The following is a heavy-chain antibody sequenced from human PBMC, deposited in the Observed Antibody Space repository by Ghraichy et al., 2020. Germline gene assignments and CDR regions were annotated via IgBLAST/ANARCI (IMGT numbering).Heavy chain of an antibody. D-gene: IGHD1-14*01. CDR2: ISSSSSTI. CDR1: GFTFSSYS. Sequence: GGSLRLSCAASGFTFSSYSMNWVRQAPGKGLEWVSYISSSSSTIYYADSVKGRFTISRDNAKNSLYLQMNSLRAEDTAVYYCARVPEKAGYYYMDVWCKGTTVTVSS. V-gene: IGHV3-48*01. J-gene: IGHJ6*03. CDR3: ARVPEKAGYYYMDV.